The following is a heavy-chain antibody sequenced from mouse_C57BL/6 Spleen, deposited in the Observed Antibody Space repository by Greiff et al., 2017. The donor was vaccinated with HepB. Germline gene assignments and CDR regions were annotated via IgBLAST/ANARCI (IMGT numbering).Heavy chain of an antibody. D-gene: IGHD1-1*01. CDR2: IYPSDSET. CDR1: GYTFTSYW. V-gene: IGHV1-52*01. CDR3: ARPYGSSYVEYFDV. J-gene: IGHJ1*03. Sequence: QVQLQQPGAELVRPGSSVKLSCKASGYTFTSYWMHWVKQRPIQGLEWIGNIYPSDSETHYNQKFKDKATLTVDKSSSTAYMQLSSLTSEDSAVYYCARPYGSSYVEYFDVWGTGTTVTVSS.